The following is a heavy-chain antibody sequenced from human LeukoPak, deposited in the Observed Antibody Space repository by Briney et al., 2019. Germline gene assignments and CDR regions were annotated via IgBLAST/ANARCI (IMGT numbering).Heavy chain of an antibody. Sequence: GESLKISCKGSGYSFTSYWIGWVRQMPGKGLEWMGIIYPGDSDTRYSPSFQGQVTISADKSISTAYLQWRSLKASDTALYYCASSQYEYYGSGSYDYWGQGTLVTVSS. J-gene: IGHJ4*02. CDR2: IYPGDSDT. CDR3: ASSQYEYYGSGSYDY. D-gene: IGHD3-10*01. V-gene: IGHV5-51*01. CDR1: GYSFTSYW.